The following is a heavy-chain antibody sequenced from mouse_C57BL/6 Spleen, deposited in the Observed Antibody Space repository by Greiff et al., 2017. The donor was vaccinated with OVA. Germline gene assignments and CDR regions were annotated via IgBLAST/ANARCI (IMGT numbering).Heavy chain of an antibody. D-gene: IGHD1-1*01. CDR1: GFTFSSYA. CDR3: TRDTTVVAPKDAMDY. J-gene: IGHJ4*01. CDR2: ISSGGDYI. Sequence: EVKLMESGEGLVKPGGSLKLSCAASGFTFSSYAMSWVRQTPEKRLEWVAYISSGGDYIYYADTVKGRFTISRDNARNTLYLQMSSLKSEDTAMYYCTRDTTVVAPKDAMDYWGQGTSVTVSS. V-gene: IGHV5-9-1*02.